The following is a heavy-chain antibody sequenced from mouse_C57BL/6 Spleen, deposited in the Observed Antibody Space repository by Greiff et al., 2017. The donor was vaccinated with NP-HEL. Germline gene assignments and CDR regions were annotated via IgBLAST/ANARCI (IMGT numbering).Heavy chain of an antibody. J-gene: IGHJ4*01. Sequence: QVQLKESGAELVRPGTSVKVSCKASGYAFTNYLIEWVKQRPGQGLEWIGVINPGSGGTNYNEKFKGKATLTADKSSSTAYMQLSSLTSEDSAVYFCARSPLYYAMDYWGQGTSVTVSS. V-gene: IGHV1-54*01. CDR1: GYAFTNYL. CDR2: INPGSGGT. CDR3: ARSPLYYAMDY.